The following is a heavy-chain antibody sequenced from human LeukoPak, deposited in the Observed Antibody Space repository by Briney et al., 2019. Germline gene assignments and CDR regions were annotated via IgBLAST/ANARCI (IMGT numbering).Heavy chain of an antibody. Sequence: GGSLRLSCAASGFTFSDYWMSWVRQAPGKGLEWVANIKHDGSEKYYVDSVKGRFTISRDNADNSLFLQMNSLRAEDTAVYYCARSENKYSSSWCFDYWGQGTLVTVSS. CDR2: IKHDGSEK. CDR1: GFTFSDYW. J-gene: IGHJ4*02. D-gene: IGHD6-13*01. V-gene: IGHV3-7*01. CDR3: ARSENKYSSSWCFDY.